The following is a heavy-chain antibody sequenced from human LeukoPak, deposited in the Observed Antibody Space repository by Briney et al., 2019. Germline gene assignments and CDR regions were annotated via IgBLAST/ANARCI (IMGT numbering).Heavy chain of an antibody. Sequence: GGSLRLSCAASGFTLSTYVMNWVRQAPGKGLEWVSSISSSSSYLYYADSVKGRFTISRDNAKNSLYLQMNSLRAEDTAVYYCARDANWDYDSSGYYENHAFDIWGQGTMVTVSS. CDR2: ISSSSSYL. CDR1: GFTLSTYV. V-gene: IGHV3-21*01. J-gene: IGHJ3*02. CDR3: ARDANWDYDSSGYYENHAFDI. D-gene: IGHD3-22*01.